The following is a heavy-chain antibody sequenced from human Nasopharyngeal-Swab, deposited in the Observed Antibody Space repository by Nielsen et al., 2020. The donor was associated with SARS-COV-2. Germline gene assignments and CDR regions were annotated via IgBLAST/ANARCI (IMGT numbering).Heavy chain of an antibody. D-gene: IGHD3-9*01. CDR3: ASCRVFRLADYFDY. CDR1: GFTFSSYS. J-gene: IGHJ4*02. CDR2: ISYDGSNK. V-gene: IGHV3-30*03. Sequence: GGSLRLSCAASGFTFSSYSMNWVRQAPGKGLEWVVVISYDGSNKYYADSVKGRFTISRDNSKNTLYLQMNSLRAEDTAVYYCASCRVFRLADYFDYWGQGTLVTVSS.